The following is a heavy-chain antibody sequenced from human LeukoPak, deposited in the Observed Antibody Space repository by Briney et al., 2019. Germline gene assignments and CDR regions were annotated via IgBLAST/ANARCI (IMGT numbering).Heavy chain of an antibody. CDR1: GYTFTDHF. J-gene: IGHJ4*02. CDR3: ARDYELGTPGSAYEHFDN. D-gene: IGHD1-1*01. V-gene: IGHV1-2*02. Sequence: GASVKVSCKTSGYTFTDHFMHWVRHAPGQGLEWMGWINPNSGGTSYAQKFQGRVTMTRDTSISTVYMELSSLRSDDTAVYYCARDYELGTPGSAYEHFDNWGQGTLLTVSS. CDR2: INPNSGGT.